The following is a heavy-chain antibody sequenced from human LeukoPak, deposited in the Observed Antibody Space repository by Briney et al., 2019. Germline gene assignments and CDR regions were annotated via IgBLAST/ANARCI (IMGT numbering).Heavy chain of an antibody. D-gene: IGHD6-19*01. Sequence: GGALRLSCAASGFKFSDYYMRWVRQAPGKGLEWVSYISSSGSSISYADSVKGRFTISRDNAKNSLYLQMSRLRGDDTALDYRASHLTQRRQWLFPFDHWGQGALVTVSS. CDR2: ISSSGSSI. V-gene: IGHV3-11*04. CDR1: GFKFSDYY. J-gene: IGHJ4*02. CDR3: ASHLTQRRQWLFPFDH.